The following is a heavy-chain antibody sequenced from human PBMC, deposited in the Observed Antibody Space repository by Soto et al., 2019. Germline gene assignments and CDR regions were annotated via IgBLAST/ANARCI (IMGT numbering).Heavy chain of an antibody. J-gene: IGHJ5*02. CDR3: ARAKVIDSSGGYGNWLDP. Sequence: GGSLRLSRAASGFTYSSYAMHWVRQAPGKGLEWVGVISYDGSSKYYADSVKGRFTSSRDNSKTTLYLQMKSLRAEDTAVSYCARAKVIDSSGGYGNWLDPWGQGT. V-gene: IGHV3-30-3*01. CDR1: GFTYSSYA. D-gene: IGHD6-19*01. CDR2: ISYDGSSK.